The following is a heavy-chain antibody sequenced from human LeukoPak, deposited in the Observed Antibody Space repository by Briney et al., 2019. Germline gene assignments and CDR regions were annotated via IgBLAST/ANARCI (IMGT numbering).Heavy chain of an antibody. V-gene: IGHV1-24*01. CDR2: FDAEDGET. Sequence: ASVKVSCKVSGYTLTELSMHWVRQAPGKGLEGMGGFDAEDGETIYAQKFQGRVTMTEDTSTDTAYMELSSLRSEDTAVYYCATAIRNYGDAFDIWGQGTMVTVSS. J-gene: IGHJ3*02. CDR3: ATAIRNYGDAFDI. D-gene: IGHD4-17*01. CDR1: GYTLTELS.